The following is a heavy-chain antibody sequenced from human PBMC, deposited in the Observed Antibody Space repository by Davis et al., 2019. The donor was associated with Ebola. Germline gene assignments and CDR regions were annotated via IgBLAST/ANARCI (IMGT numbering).Heavy chain of an antibody. Sequence: GESLKISCAASGFTFSSNTMTWVRQAPGKGLEWVSYISSGGRTIYYADSVKGRFTISRDNAKKSLYLQMSSLRDEDTAVYYCAKDSYSSSSFGIGYWGQGTLVTVSS. CDR1: GFTFSSNT. V-gene: IGHV3-48*02. D-gene: IGHD6-6*01. J-gene: IGHJ4*02. CDR2: ISSGGRTI. CDR3: AKDSYSSSSFGIGY.